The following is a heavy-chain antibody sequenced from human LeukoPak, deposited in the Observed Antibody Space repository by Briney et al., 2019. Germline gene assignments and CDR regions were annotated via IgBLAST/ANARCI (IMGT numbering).Heavy chain of an antibody. CDR3: ARHPNDY. CDR2: IYTSGST. D-gene: IGHD4/OR15-4a*01. Sequence: PSETLSLTCTVSGGSISSGSYYWSWIRQPAGKGLEWIGRIYTSGSTNYNPSLKSRVTISVDTSKNQFSLKLSSVTAADTAVYYCARHPNDYWGQGTLVTVSS. J-gene: IGHJ4*02. CDR1: GGSISSGSYY. V-gene: IGHV4-61*02.